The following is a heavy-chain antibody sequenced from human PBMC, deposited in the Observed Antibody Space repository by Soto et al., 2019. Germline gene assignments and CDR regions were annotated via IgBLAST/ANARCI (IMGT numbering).Heavy chain of an antibody. CDR1: GFSFSDHY. CDR3: ASDPYYYASDY. CDR2: ISGSGNTI. Sequence: GGSLRLSCAASGFSFSDHYMTWIRQPPGKGLEWLSYISGSGNTIYYADSVKGRFTVSRDNARSSVYLQMNSLRVEDTAFYYCASDPYYYASDYWGQGTLVTVSS. J-gene: IGHJ4*02. V-gene: IGHV3-11*01. D-gene: IGHD3-10*01.